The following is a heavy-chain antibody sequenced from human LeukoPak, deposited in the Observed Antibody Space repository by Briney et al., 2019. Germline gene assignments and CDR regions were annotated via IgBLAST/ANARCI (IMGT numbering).Heavy chain of an antibody. CDR2: IHHSGDT. Sequence: PSQTLSLTCTVSGGSISSGGFYWSWIRQPPGKGLEWIGYIHHSGDTYQNPSLKSRVTVSSDRSKNQFYLKLSSVTAADTAVYYCARVRYSYGAGFFDYWGQGTLVTVSS. D-gene: IGHD5-18*01. CDR1: GGSISSGGFY. V-gene: IGHV4-30-2*01. CDR3: ARVRYSYGAGFFDY. J-gene: IGHJ4*02.